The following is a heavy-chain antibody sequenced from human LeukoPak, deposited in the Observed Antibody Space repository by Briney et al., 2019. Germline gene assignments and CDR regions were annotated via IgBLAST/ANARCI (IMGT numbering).Heavy chain of an antibody. V-gene: IGHV1-69*13. CDR2: IIPIFGTA. CDR1: GGTFSSYA. J-gene: IGHJ6*02. CDR3: ARDHSYLGYSSSYGMDV. Sequence: SVKVSCKASGGTFSSYAISWVRQAPGQGLEWMGGIIPIFGTANYAQKFQGRVTITADESTSTAYMELSSLRSEDTAVYYCARDHSYLGYSSSYGMDVWGQGTTVTVSS. D-gene: IGHD6-13*01.